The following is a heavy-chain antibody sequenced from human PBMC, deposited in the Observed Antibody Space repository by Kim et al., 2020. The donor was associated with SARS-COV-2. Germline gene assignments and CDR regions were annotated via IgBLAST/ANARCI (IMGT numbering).Heavy chain of an antibody. CDR2: ISAYNCNT. Sequence: ASVKVSCKASDYTFTSYGFSWVRQAPGQGLEWMAWISAYNCNTNYAQKFQDRVTMTTDTSASTVYMELRSLRSDDTAVYYCARDYYGAFDSWGQGTQVTVSS. J-gene: IGHJ4*02. D-gene: IGHD2-21*01. V-gene: IGHV1-18*04. CDR1: DYTFTSYG. CDR3: ARDYYGAFDS.